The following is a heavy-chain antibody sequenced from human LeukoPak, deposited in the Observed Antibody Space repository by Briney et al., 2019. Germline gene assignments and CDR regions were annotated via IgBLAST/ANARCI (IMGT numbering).Heavy chain of an antibody. CDR2: IKSKTDGGTT. Sequence: GGSLRLSCAASGFTFSNAWMSWVRQAPGKGLEWVGRIKSKTDGGTTDYAAPVKGRFTISRDDSKNTLYLQMNSLKTEDTAVYYCTTSYYYDSSGYYPFDYWGQGTLVTVSS. D-gene: IGHD3-22*01. J-gene: IGHJ4*02. CDR1: GFTFSNAW. CDR3: TTSYYYDSSGYYPFDY. V-gene: IGHV3-15*01.